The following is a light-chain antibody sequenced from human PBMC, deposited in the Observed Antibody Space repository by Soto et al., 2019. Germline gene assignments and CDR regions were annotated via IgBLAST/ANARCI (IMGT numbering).Light chain of an antibody. CDR2: RDS. V-gene: IGLV3-9*01. CDR1: NIGSKN. J-gene: IGLJ3*02. CDR3: QVWDSSTARV. Sequence: SYKLTQPLSVSVALGQTARITCGGNNIGSKNVHWYQQKPGQAPVLVIYRDSNRPSGIPERFSGSNSGNTATLTISRAQAGDEADYYCQVWDSSTARVFGGGTQLTVL.